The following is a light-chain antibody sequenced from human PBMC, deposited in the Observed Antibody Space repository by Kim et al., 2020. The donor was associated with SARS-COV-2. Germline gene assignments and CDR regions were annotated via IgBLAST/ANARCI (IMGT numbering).Light chain of an antibody. J-gene: IGKJ2*01. CDR2: DTS. Sequence: DIQMTQSPSSLSASIGDRVTITCQASQDISDYLNWYQQRPGKAPNLLIYDTSNLATGVPSRFSGSESGTDFTLTISSLQPEDIATYYCQQYQNFPYTFGQGTKVEI. CDR3: QQYQNFPYT. V-gene: IGKV1-33*01. CDR1: QDISDY.